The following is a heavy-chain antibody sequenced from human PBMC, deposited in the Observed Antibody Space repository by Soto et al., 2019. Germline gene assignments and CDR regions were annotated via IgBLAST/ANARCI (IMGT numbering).Heavy chain of an antibody. CDR3: AREESGSYFVA. D-gene: IGHD1-26*01. J-gene: IGHJ4*02. V-gene: IGHV1-69*04. Sequence: SVKVSCKASGGTFSSYTISCVRQAPGQGLEWMGRIIPILGIANYAQKFQGRVTITADKSTSTAYMELSSLRSEDTAVYYCAREESGSYFVAWVQGTLVTVSS. CDR2: IIPILGIA. CDR1: GGTFSSYT.